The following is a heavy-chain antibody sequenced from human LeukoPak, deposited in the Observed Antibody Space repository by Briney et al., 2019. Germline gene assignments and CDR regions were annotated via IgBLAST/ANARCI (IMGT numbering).Heavy chain of an antibody. J-gene: IGHJ4*02. CDR1: GGSISSSSYY. V-gene: IGHV4-39*07. CDR3: ARGILRDYYDSSGFYHRGGVGY. D-gene: IGHD3-22*01. Sequence: PSETLSLTCTVSGGSISSSSYYWGWIRQPPGKGLEWIGSIYYSGSTYYNPSLKSRVTISADTSKNQFSLRLSSVTAADTAVYFCARGILRDYYDSSGFYHRGGVGYWGQGTLVTVSS. CDR2: IYYSGST.